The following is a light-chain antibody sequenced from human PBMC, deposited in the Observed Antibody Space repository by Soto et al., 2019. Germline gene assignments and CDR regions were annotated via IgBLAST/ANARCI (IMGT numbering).Light chain of an antibody. CDR2: GAS. CDR3: QQYNSWPPT. V-gene: IGKV3-15*01. J-gene: IGKJ1*01. Sequence: KVMTQSQGTLSVSHGERVTLSCRASQSVSTHLAWYQQKPGQAPWLLIYGASTRATGIPARFSGSESGTEFTLTISSLQSEDFAVYYCQQYNSWPPTFGQGTKVDIK. CDR1: QSVSTH.